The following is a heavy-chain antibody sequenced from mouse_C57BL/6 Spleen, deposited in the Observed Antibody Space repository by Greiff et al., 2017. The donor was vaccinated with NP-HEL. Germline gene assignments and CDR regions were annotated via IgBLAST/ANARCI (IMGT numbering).Heavy chain of an antibody. Sequence: EVQLVESGPGLVKPSQSLSLTCSVTGYSITSGYYWNWIRQFPGNKLEWMGYISYDGSNNYNPSLKNRISITRDTSKNQFFLKLNSVTTEDTATYYCARGRDDGYPTWFAYWGQGTLVTVSA. CDR1: GYSITSGYY. D-gene: IGHD2-3*01. V-gene: IGHV3-6*01. CDR2: ISYDGSN. J-gene: IGHJ3*01. CDR3: ARGRDDGYPTWFAY.